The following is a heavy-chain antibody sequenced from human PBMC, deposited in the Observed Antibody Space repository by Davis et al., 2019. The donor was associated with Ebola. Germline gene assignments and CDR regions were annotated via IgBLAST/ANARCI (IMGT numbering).Heavy chain of an antibody. CDR3: ARVPTTVTTFDY. Sequence: ASVKVSCKASGYTFTSYGISWVRQAPGQGLEWMGWISAYNGNTNYAQKPQGRVTMTTDTSTSTAYMELRSLRSDDTAVYYCARVPTTVTTFDYWGQGTLVTVSS. J-gene: IGHJ4*02. D-gene: IGHD4-17*01. V-gene: IGHV1-18*01. CDR1: GYTFTSYG. CDR2: ISAYNGNT.